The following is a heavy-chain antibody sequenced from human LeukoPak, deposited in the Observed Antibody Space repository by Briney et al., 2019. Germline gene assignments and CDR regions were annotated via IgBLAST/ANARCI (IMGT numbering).Heavy chain of an antibody. V-gene: IGHV4-39*01. CDR2: IYYSGST. J-gene: IGHJ4*02. Sequence: PSETLSLTCTVSGGSISSSSYYWGWIRQPPGKGLEWIGSIYYSGSTYYNPSLKSRVTISVDTSKSQFSLKLSSVTAADTAVYYCARGAVVITEYFDYWGQGTLVTVSS. CDR3: ARGAVVITEYFDY. CDR1: GGSISSSSYY. D-gene: IGHD3-22*01.